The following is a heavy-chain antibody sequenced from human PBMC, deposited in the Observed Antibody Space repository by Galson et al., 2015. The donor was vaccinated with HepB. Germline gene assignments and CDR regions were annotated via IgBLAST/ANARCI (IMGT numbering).Heavy chain of an antibody. Sequence: SLRLSCAASGFTFSNYAMTWVRQAAGKGLEWVSQISGSAGRTDYADSVKGRFTISRDNSKNTLFLQMNSLRAEDTAVYYCVVIRGNRHYDAFDIWGQGTMVTVSS. CDR2: ISGSAGRT. V-gene: IGHV3-23*01. CDR1: GFTFSNYA. D-gene: IGHD3-16*02. J-gene: IGHJ3*02. CDR3: VVIRGNRHYDAFDI.